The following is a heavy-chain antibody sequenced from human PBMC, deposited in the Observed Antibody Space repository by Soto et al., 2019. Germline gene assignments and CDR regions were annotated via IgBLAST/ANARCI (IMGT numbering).Heavy chain of an antibody. J-gene: IGHJ3*02. CDR3: AKGDWGCSGGSCYSGGNDAFDI. CDR1: GFTFSSYA. Sequence: GGSLRLSCAASGFTFSSYAMSWFRQAPGKGLEWVSSMSGSGCSTYYADSVKGRFTISRDNSKNTLYLQMNSLRAEDTAVYYCAKGDWGCSGGSCYSGGNDAFDIWGQGTMVTVSS. CDR2: MSGSGCST. V-gene: IGHV3-23*01. D-gene: IGHD2-15*01.